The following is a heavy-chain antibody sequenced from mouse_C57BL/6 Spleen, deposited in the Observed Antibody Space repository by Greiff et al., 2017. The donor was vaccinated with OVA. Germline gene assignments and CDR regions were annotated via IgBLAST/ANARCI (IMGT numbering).Heavy chain of an antibody. CDR2: IDPETGGT. Sequence: VQLVESGAELVRPGASVTLSCKASGYTFTDYEMHWVKQTPVHGLEWIGAIDPETGGTAYNQKFKGKAILTADKSSSTAYMELRSLTSEDSAVYYCTRYIPHFDYWGQGTTLTVSS. CDR3: TRYIPHFDY. D-gene: IGHD1-3*01. V-gene: IGHV1-15*01. J-gene: IGHJ2*01. CDR1: GYTFTDYE.